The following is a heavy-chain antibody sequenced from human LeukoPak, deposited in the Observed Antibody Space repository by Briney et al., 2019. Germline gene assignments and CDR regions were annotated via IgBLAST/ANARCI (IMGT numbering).Heavy chain of an antibody. V-gene: IGHV4-59*01. Sequence: SGTLSLTCTVSGGSISRYYCSWLRQPPGNGLEWIGYMRSSGSPNYNPSFKSRVTISVDSSKNQCTRKLISATAADTAVYSCARGHSDGWYPYIDYWGQGCLVTASS. CDR2: MRSSGSP. D-gene: IGHD6-19*01. J-gene: IGHJ4*02. CDR3: ARGHSDGWYPYIDY. CDR1: GGSISRYY.